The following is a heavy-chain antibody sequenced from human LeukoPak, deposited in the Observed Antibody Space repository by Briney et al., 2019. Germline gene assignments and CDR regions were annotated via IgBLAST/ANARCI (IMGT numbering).Heavy chain of an antibody. CDR2: IRGSGGST. D-gene: IGHD2-2*01. CDR1: GFTFNSYA. V-gene: IGHV3-23*01. Sequence: GGSLRLSCAASGFTFNSYAMSWVRQAPGKGLEWVSAIRGSGGSTYYADSVKGRFTISRDNSQNTLYMQMTSLSAEDTAVYYCAKDLPCSRTSCYSDDYYSGMDVWGQGATVTVSS. J-gene: IGHJ6*02. CDR3: AKDLPCSRTSCYSDDYYSGMDV.